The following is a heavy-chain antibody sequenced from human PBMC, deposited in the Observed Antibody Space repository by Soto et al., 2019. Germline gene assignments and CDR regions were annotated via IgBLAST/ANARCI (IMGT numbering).Heavy chain of an antibody. V-gene: IGHV3-53*01. CDR2: IYSGGST. Sequence: GGSLRLSCAASGFTVSSNYMSWVRQAPGKGLEWVSVIYSGGSTYYADSVKGRFTISRDNSKNTLHLQMNSLRAEDTAVYYCAALCSSTSCYEVWGQGTLVTVSS. D-gene: IGHD2-2*01. J-gene: IGHJ4*02. CDR3: AALCSSTSCYEV. CDR1: GFTVSSNY.